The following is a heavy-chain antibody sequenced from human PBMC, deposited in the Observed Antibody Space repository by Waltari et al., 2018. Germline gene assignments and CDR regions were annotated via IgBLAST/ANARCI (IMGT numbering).Heavy chain of an antibody. V-gene: IGHV4-38-2*01. Sequence: QVQLQESGPGLVKPSETLSLTCAVSGYSISSGYYWGWIRQPPGKGLEWIGSIYHSGSTYYNPSLKSRVTISVDTSKNQFSLKLSSVTAADTAVYYCARGDGYNKAFDYWGQGTLVTVSS. CDR3: ARGDGYNKAFDY. CDR1: GYSISSGYY. D-gene: IGHD5-12*01. J-gene: IGHJ4*02. CDR2: IYHSGST.